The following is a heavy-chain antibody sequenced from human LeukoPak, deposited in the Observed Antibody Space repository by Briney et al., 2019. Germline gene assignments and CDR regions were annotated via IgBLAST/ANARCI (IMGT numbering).Heavy chain of an antibody. CDR1: GYIFTSHW. CDR3: ARQVLRGGQFDS. D-gene: IGHD3-10*01. J-gene: IGHJ4*02. V-gene: IGHV5-51*01. CDR2: IYPGESDT. Sequence: GESLKISCRGSGYIFTSHWIGWVRQRPGNGLEWMGIIYPGESDTRYSPSFQGQVTISADTSTSTAYLQWSSLKASDTALYYCARQVLRGGQFDSWGQGTLVTVSS.